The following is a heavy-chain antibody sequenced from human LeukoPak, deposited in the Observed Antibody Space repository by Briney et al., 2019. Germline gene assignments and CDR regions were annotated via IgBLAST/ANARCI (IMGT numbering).Heavy chain of an antibody. J-gene: IGHJ6*02. D-gene: IGHD2-8*02. V-gene: IGHV1-2*02. Sequence: ASVTVSFKASGYTFTGYYIHWVRQAPGQGLEWMGWINPNSGGTNYAQKFQGRVTMTRDTSISTAYMELSRLRSDDTAVYYCAREDTGYHYGMDVWGQGTTVTVSS. CDR1: GYTFTGYY. CDR2: INPNSGGT. CDR3: AREDTGYHYGMDV.